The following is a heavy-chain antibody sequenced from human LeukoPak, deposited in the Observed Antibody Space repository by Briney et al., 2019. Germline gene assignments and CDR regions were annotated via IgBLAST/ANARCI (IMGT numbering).Heavy chain of an antibody. Sequence: PGGSLRLSCAASGFTFNSYWMSWVRQAPGKGLEWVANIKEDGSEKYYVDSLKGRFTISRDNAKNSLYLQMNSLRAEDTAVYFCGYYYESSGYYNWGQGTLVTVSS. CDR3: GYYYESSGYYN. J-gene: IGHJ4*02. D-gene: IGHD3-22*01. CDR1: GFTFNSYW. V-gene: IGHV3-7*01. CDR2: IKEDGSEK.